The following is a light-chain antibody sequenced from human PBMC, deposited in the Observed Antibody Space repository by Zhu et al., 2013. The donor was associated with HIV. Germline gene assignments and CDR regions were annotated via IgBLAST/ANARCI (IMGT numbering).Light chain of an antibody. CDR1: QSITTY. CDR3: QQRSGWPPSIT. J-gene: IGKJ5*01. CDR2: DAS. Sequence: DIVLTQSPATLSLSPGERATLSCRASQSITTYLAWYQQKPGQSPRLVIYDASIRATDIPARFAGSGSGTDFTLTISSLEPEDFAVYYCQQRSGWPPSITFGQGTRLEIK. V-gene: IGKV3-11*01.